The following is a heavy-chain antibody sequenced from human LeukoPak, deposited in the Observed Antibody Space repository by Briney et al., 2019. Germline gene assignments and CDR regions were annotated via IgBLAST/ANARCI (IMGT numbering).Heavy chain of an antibody. Sequence: GGSLRLSCAASGFTFSKYWMLWVRQAPGKGLESVSRINTDGTVTTYADSVKGRFTVSRDNADNTMFLQMNSVRDDDTAVYYCATKQWLAPPPDSWGQGTPVTVSS. D-gene: IGHD6-19*01. CDR1: GFTFSKYW. CDR3: ATKQWLAPPPDS. CDR2: INTDGTVT. V-gene: IGHV3-74*01. J-gene: IGHJ4*02.